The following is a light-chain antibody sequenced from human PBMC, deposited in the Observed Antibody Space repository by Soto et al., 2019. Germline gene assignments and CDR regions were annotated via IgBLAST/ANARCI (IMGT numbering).Light chain of an antibody. V-gene: IGLV3-21*02. CDR2: DDQ. J-gene: IGLJ2*01. Sequence: SYALTQPPSRSVAPGQTARITCGGNNIGTKNVHWYQQQPGQAPVLVVYDDQDRPSGIPERFSGSNSGNTATLTISRVEAGDEADYYCQVWENRGIFGGGTKLTVL. CDR1: NIGTKN. CDR3: QVWENRGI.